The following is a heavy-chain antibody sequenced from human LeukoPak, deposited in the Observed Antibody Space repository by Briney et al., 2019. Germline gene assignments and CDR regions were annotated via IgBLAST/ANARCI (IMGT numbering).Heavy chain of an antibody. CDR3: AREYDILTRFAFDI. J-gene: IGHJ3*02. CDR1: GFTFSSYG. D-gene: IGHD3-9*01. CDR2: IWYDGSNK. Sequence: PGGSLRLSCAASGFTFSSYGMHWVRQAPGKGLEWVAVIWYDGSNKYYADSVKGRFTISRDNSKNTLYLQMNSLRAEATAVYYCAREYDILTRFAFDIWGQGTMVTVSS. V-gene: IGHV3-33*01.